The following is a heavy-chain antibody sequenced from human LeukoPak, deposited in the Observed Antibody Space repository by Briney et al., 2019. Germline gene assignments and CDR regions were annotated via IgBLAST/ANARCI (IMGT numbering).Heavy chain of an antibody. CDR1: GVTFSIYA. V-gene: IGHV1-69*01. J-gene: IGHJ4*02. D-gene: IGHD5-12*01. CDR3: ARSGYSGGSYTPPGRL. Sequence: SVTVSCKASGVTFSIYAINWVRQAPGVGLEWMGGIIPILGTTNYAQKLQGRVTITADESTTTAYMELTSLKPDDTAVYFCARSGYSGGSYTPPGRLWGQGTLVIVSS. CDR2: IIPILGTT.